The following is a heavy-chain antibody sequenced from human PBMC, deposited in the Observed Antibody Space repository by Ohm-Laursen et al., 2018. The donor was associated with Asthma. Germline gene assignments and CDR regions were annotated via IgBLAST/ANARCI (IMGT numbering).Heavy chain of an antibody. V-gene: IGHV3-30*03. J-gene: IGHJ4*02. Sequence: SLRLSCAASGFTFSSYGMHWVRQAPGKGLEWVAVISYDGSNKYYADSVKGRFTISRDNSKNTLYLQMNSLRAEDTAVYYCARDKDIMITFGGVIYWGQGTLVTVSS. CDR2: ISYDGSNK. D-gene: IGHD3-16*01. CDR3: ARDKDIMITFGGVIY. CDR1: GFTFSSYG.